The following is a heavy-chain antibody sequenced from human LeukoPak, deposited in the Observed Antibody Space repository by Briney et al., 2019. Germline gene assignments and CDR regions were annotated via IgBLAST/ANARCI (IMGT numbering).Heavy chain of an antibody. CDR1: GLTFSNYA. CDR3: AKITKATTPNY. V-gene: IGHV3-23*01. Sequence: PGGSLRISCADSGLTFSNYAMNWVRQASGKGLERVSGITDSGRKTYYADSVKGRFSISRDNSKNTVYPQVSDLRAEDTAVYYCAKITKATTPNYWGQGTLVTVSS. CDR2: ITDSGRKT. J-gene: IGHJ4*02. D-gene: IGHD3-10*01.